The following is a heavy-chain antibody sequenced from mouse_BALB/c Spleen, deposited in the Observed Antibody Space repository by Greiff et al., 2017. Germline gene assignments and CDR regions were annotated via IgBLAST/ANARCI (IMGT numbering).Heavy chain of an antibody. CDR3: ARWGGSRDYYAMDY. CDR2: ISSGSSTI. D-gene: IGHD1-1*01. Sequence: EVKLVESGGGLVQPGGSRKLSCAASGFTFSSFGMHWVRQAPEKGLEWVAYISSGSSTIYYADTVKGRFTISRDNPKNTLFLQMTSLRSEDTAMYYCARWGGSRDYYAMDYWGQGTSVTVSS. CDR1: GFTFSSFG. V-gene: IGHV5-17*02. J-gene: IGHJ4*01.